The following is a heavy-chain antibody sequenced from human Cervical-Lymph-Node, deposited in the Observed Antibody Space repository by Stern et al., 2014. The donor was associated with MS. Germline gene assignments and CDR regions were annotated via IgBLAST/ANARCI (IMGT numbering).Heavy chain of an antibody. CDR3: AGDHTVTSPNYLDN. D-gene: IGHD4-17*01. CDR2: SSAGSDDM. V-gene: IGHV1-3*01. Sequence: VQLVASGAEVIQPGASVKVFCRSSGYTFINLNIHWVRQAPGQRLEWMGWSSAGSDDMRYSQQFEGSITLTRDTSASKAYMDLSGLRSEDTAVYYCAGDHTVTSPNYLDNWGQGTLVTVSS. CDR1: GYTFINLN. J-gene: IGHJ4*02.